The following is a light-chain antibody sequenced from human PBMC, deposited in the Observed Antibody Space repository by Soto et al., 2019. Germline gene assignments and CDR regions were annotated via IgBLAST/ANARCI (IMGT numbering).Light chain of an antibody. J-gene: IGLJ3*02. CDR2: EVS. CDR1: SSDDGGYNY. CDR3: TSFTSSSTWV. V-gene: IGLV2-14*03. Sequence: ALTQPASVSRSPGQSITISCTGTSSDDGGYNYVSWFQQHPGKAPKRKIYEVSNRPSGVSNRFSGSKSGYTASLTISELQAEDEADYYCTSFTSSSTWVFGGGTK.